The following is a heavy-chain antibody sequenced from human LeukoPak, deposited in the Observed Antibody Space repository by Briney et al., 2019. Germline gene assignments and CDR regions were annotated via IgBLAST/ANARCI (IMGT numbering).Heavy chain of an antibody. CDR2: VYFGGNT. V-gene: IGHV4-39*01. J-gene: IGHJ5*02. CDR1: GDSINNKNYY. D-gene: IGHD2-2*03. Sequence: SETLSLTCNVSGDSINNKNYYWGWIRQRPGKALEWIASVYFGGNTFSNPSLRRRVTISVDTSKNHFSLRLTSVTAADTAVYYCARQLKGGYCSTTTCYLGTWTFDPWGQGTLVTVSS. CDR3: ARQLKGGYCSTTTCYLGTWTFDP.